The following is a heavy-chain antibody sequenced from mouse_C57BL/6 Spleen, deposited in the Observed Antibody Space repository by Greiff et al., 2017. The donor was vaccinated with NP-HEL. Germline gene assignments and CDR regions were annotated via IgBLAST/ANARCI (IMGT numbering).Heavy chain of an antibody. D-gene: IGHD1-1*01. Sequence: VQLQQSGPELVKPGASVKISCKASGYTFTDYYMNWVKQSHGKSLEWIGDINPNNGGTSYNQKFKGKATLTVDKSSSTAYMELRSLTSEDSAVYYWARRYYYGSSHYAMDYWGQGTSVTVSS. CDR1: GYTFTDYY. V-gene: IGHV1-26*01. CDR3: ARRYYYGSSHYAMDY. CDR2: INPNNGGT. J-gene: IGHJ4*01.